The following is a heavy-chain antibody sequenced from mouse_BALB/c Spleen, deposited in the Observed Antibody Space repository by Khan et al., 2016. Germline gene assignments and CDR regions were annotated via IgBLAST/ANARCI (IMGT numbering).Heavy chain of an antibody. CDR2: ILPGSGTT. CDR1: GYTFSSYW. Sequence: QVQLQQSGAELMKPGASVKISCKATGYTFSSYWIEWVKQRPGHGLEWIGEILPGSGTTNYNETLKGKATFTADTSSNTAYMQLSRLRSEDSAVYSCSRSYHINYDSMDYWGQGTSVTVSS. CDR3: SRSYHINYDSMDY. V-gene: IGHV1-9*01. D-gene: IGHD2-5*01. J-gene: IGHJ4*01.